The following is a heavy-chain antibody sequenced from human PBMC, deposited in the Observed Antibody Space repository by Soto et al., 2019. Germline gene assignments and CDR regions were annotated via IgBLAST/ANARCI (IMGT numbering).Heavy chain of an antibody. CDR3: AGDIFGWHYFDY. CDR2: ISRSGSSI. CDR1: GFSFSDYY. V-gene: IGHV3-11*01. D-gene: IGHD6-19*01. Sequence: QVQLVESGGGLVKPGGSLRLSCAASGFSFSDYYMSWIRQAPGKGLEWVSYISRSGSSIYYADSVKGRFTISRDNAKNSLYLQMNSLRAEDTALYCCAGDIFGWHYFDYWGQGTLVTVSS. J-gene: IGHJ4*02.